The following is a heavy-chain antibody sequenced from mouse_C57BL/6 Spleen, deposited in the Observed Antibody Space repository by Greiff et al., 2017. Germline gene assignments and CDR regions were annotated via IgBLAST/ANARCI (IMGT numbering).Heavy chain of an antibody. CDR3: ARSYQAFYYFGD. V-gene: IGHV7-3*01. D-gene: IGHD6-1*01. Sequence: EVKLVESGGGLVQPGGSLSLSCAASGFTFTDYYMSWVRQPPGKALEWLGFIRNKANGYTTEYSASVKGRFTISRDNSQSILYLQMNALRAADSATNYCARSYQAFYYFGDWGQGTTLTVTS. CDR2: IRNKANGYTT. J-gene: IGHJ2*01. CDR1: GFTFTDYY.